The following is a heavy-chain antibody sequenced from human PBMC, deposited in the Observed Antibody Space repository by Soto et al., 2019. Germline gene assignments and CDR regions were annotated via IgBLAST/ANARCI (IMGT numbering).Heavy chain of an antibody. CDR2: INPNSGET. V-gene: IGHV1-2*04. CDR3: ARNPSGSHYYYGLAV. J-gene: IGHJ6*02. Sequence: QVLLVQSGAEVKKPGASLKVSCKASGYTFIAYYIHWVRQVPGQGLEWMGRINPNSGETNYPQKFQGWVTLTRDTSINTAYMELSRLRPDDTAVYYCARNPSGSHYYYGLAVWGQGTTVTVSS. CDR1: GYTFIAYY. D-gene: IGHD6-19*01.